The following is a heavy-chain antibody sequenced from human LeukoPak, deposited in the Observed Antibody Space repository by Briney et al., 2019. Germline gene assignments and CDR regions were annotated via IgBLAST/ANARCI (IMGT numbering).Heavy chain of an antibody. Sequence: SETLSLTCTVSGGSINSYYWSWIRQPPGKGLEWIGNIFYSGSTNYNPSLKSRVTISIDTSKNQFSLKLSSVTAADTAVYYCARDPHGGGLGDGFDIWGQGTMVTVSS. V-gene: IGHV4-59*12. CDR2: IFYSGST. CDR1: GGSINSYY. J-gene: IGHJ3*02. CDR3: ARDPHGGGLGDGFDI. D-gene: IGHD3-16*01.